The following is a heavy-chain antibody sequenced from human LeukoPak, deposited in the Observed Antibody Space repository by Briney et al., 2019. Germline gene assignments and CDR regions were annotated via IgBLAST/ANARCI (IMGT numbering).Heavy chain of an antibody. Sequence: ASVKVSCKASGYTFTSYDINWVRQATAQGLEWMGWMNPNRGNTGYAQKFQGRVTITRKTSISTAYMELSSLRSEATAVYSWARAPYCRSTGCYIERTLEPWGEGTLVTVSS. CDR2: MNPNRGNT. CDR3: ARAPYCRSTGCYIERTLEP. J-gene: IGHJ5*02. CDR1: GYTFTSYD. V-gene: IGHV1-8*03. D-gene: IGHD2-2*02.